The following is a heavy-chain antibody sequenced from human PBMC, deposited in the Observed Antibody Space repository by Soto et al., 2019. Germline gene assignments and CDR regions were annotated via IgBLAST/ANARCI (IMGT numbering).Heavy chain of an antibody. D-gene: IGHD1-20*01. J-gene: IGHJ4*02. CDR2: IHHSGPT. CDR1: GDSISSSEW. Sequence: QVQLQESGPGLVKPSGTLSLNCKVSGDSISSSEWWSWVRQPPGKGLEWIEEIHHSGPTNYNPSLQSRVTITVNKSKNQISLRLSTVTAADTAVYYCARGGITAVRNYYFDHWGQGTLVTVSS. V-gene: IGHV4-4*02. CDR3: ARGGITAVRNYYFDH.